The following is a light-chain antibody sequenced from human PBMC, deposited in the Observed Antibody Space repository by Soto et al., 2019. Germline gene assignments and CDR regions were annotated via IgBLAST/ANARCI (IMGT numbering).Light chain of an antibody. CDR3: QQYDRWQVT. V-gene: IGKV3-15*01. Sequence: EVVLTQSPAPLSVSPGERVTFSCRASQSVTTNLAWYQHKPGQSPRLLISGASTGASGIPPRFSGSGSGTEFTLTIDRLQSADYAVYYCQQYDRWQVTFGAGTKVEIK. CDR2: GAS. J-gene: IGKJ4*01. CDR1: QSVTTN.